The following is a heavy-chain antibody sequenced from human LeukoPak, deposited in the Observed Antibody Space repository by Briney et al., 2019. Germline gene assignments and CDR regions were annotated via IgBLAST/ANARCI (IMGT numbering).Heavy chain of an antibody. J-gene: IGHJ5*02. V-gene: IGHV3-53*04. CDR1: GFTFSSYA. Sequence: GGSLRLSCAASGFTFSSYAMSWVRQAPGKGLEWVSVIYSGGSTYYADSVKGRFTISRHNSKNTPYLQMNSLRAEDTAVYYCARLMRVMVRGGNWFDPWGQGTLVTVSS. D-gene: IGHD3-10*01. CDR2: IYSGGST. CDR3: ARLMRVMVRGGNWFDP.